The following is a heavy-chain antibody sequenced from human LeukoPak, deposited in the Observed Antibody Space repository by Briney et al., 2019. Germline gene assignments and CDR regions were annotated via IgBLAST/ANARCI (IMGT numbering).Heavy chain of an antibody. D-gene: IGHD6-19*01. CDR2: IYHSGST. V-gene: IGHV4-30-2*01. CDR3: ARDVYSSGWYEDY. Sequence: SQTLSLTCAVSGGSISSGGYSWSWIRQPPGKGLEWIGYIYHSGSTYYNPSLESRVAISVDRSKNQFSLKLSSVTAADTAVYYCARDVYSSGWYEDYWGQGTLVTVSS. CDR1: GGSISSGGYS. J-gene: IGHJ4*02.